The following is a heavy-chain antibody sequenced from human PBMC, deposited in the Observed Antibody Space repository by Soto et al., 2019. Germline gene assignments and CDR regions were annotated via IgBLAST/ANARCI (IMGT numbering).Heavy chain of an antibody. V-gene: IGHV3-9*01. J-gene: IGHJ6*02. CDR3: AKAAYSGSYSYYGMDV. CDR2: ISWNSGSI. CDR1: GFTFDDYA. Sequence: EVQLVESGGGLVQPGRSLRLSCAASGFTFDDYAMHWVRQAPGKGLEWVSGISWNSGSIGYADSVKGRVTISRDNAKNSLYLQMNSLRAEDTALYYCAKAAYSGSYSYYGMDVWGQGTTVTVSS. D-gene: IGHD1-26*01.